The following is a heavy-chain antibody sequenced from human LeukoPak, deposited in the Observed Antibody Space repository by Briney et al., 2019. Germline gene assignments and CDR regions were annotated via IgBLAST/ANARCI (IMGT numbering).Heavy chain of an antibody. Sequence: GGSLRLSCAASGFTVSSNYMSWVRQAPGKGLERVSVIYSGGSTYYADSVKGRFTISRDNSKNTLYLQMNSLRAEDTAVYYCARLGSGSYLVYWGQGTLVTVSS. CDR2: IYSGGST. D-gene: IGHD3-10*01. CDR1: GFTVSSNY. CDR3: ARLGSGSYLVY. V-gene: IGHV3-53*01. J-gene: IGHJ4*02.